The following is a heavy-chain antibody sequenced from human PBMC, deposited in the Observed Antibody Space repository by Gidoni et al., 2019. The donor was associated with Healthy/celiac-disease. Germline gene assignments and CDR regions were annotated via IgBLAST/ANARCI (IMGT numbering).Heavy chain of an antibody. J-gene: IGHJ4*02. D-gene: IGHD6-13*01. Sequence: QVQLVESGGGVVQPGRSLRLSCAASGFTFSSYGMHWVRQAPGKGLEWVAVISYDGSNKYYADSVKGRFTISRDNSKNTLYLQMNSLRAEDTAVYYCAKDSGVYSSSWYYFDYWGQGTLVTVSS. V-gene: IGHV3-30*18. CDR2: ISYDGSNK. CDR1: GFTFSSYG. CDR3: AKDSGVYSSSWYYFDY.